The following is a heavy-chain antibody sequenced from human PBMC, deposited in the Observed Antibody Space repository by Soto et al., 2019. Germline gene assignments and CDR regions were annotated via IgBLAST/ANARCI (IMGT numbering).Heavy chain of an antibody. CDR2: IYYSGST. D-gene: IGHD3-10*01. CDR1: GYSISSSNW. CDR3: ARINPGAGHYYDMDV. V-gene: IGHV4-28*01. J-gene: IGHJ6*02. Sequence: QVQLQESGPGLVKPSDTLSLTCAVSGYSISSSNWWGWIRQPPGKGLEWIGYIYYSGSTYYNPSLKSRVTMSVDTSKNQFPLKLSSVTAVDTAVYYCARINPGAGHYYDMDVWGQGTTVTVSS.